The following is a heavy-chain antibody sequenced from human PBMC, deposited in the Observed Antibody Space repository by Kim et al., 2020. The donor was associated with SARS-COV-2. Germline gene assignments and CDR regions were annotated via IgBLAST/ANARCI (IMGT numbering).Heavy chain of an antibody. V-gene: IGHV3-11*05. D-gene: IGHD6-13*01. J-gene: IGHJ1*01. CDR3: ARVGTGSSRNYFQH. Sequence: ADSVKGRFTSTRDNAKNSLYLQMNRLRAEDTAVYYCARVGTGSSRNYFQHWGQGTLVTVSS.